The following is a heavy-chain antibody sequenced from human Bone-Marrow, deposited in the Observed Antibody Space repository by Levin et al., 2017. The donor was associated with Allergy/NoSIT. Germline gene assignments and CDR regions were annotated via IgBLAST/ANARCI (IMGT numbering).Heavy chain of an antibody. CDR2: ISYDGSNK. CDR3: ARDRSSGYFPPYYYYGMDV. Sequence: GGSLRLSCAASGFTFSSYAMHWVRQAPGKGLEWVAVISYDGSNKYYADSVKGRFTISRDNSKNTLYLQMNSLRAEDTAVYYCARDRSSGYFPPYYYYGMDVWGQGTTVTVSS. CDR1: GFTFSSYA. V-gene: IGHV3-30*04. J-gene: IGHJ6*02. D-gene: IGHD3-22*01.